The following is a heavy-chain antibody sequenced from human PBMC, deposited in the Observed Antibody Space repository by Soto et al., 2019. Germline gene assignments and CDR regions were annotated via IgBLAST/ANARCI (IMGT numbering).Heavy chain of an antibody. Sequence: GGSLRLSCAASRFTFSSYAMSWVRQAPGKGLEWVSSISASGGSTYYPDSVKGRFAISRDKSKNTLYLQLNSLRAEDTAVYYCARGRPVNGDVFDIWGQGTMVTVSS. CDR2: ISASGGST. J-gene: IGHJ3*02. D-gene: IGHD2-8*01. CDR3: ARGRPVNGDVFDI. V-gene: IGHV3-23*01. CDR1: RFTFSSYA.